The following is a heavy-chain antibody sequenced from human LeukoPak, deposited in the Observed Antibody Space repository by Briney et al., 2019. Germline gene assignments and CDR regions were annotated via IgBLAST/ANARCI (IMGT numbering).Heavy chain of an antibody. CDR1: GYSISSGYY. CDR2: IYHSGST. D-gene: IGHD3-3*01. J-gene: IGHJ6*03. V-gene: IGHV4-38-2*02. CDR3: ASAHYDFFYYYYYMDV. Sequence: SETLSLTCTVSGYSISSGYYWGWIRQPPGKGLEWIGSIYHSGSTYYNPSRESRVTISVDTSKNQFSLKLSSVTAADTAVYYCASAHYDFFYYYYYMDVWGKGTTVTVSS.